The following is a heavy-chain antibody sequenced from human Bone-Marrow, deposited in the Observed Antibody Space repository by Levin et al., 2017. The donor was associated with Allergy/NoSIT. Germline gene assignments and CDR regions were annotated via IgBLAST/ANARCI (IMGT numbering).Heavy chain of an antibody. Sequence: SETLSLTCTVSGGSISGYYWSWIRQPPGKGLEWIGYIYYTGSTNYNSSLKSRVTISIGTSKNQFSLNLSSVTAADTAIYYCTRVKREGNSLVLDYWGQGTLVTVSS. V-gene: IGHV4-59*01. CDR1: GGSISGYY. CDR2: IYYTGST. D-gene: IGHD2/OR15-2a*01. CDR3: TRVKREGNSLVLDY. J-gene: IGHJ4*02.